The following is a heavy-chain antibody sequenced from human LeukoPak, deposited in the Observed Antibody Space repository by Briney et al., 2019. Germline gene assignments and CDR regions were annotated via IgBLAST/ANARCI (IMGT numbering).Heavy chain of an antibody. CDR3: AKDHTARWASSYFDY. Sequence: GGSLRLSCAASGFTFSSYWMHWVRQAPGKGLVWVSRINSDGSSTSYADSVKGRFTISRDNAKNTLYLQMNSLRAEDTAVYYCAKDHTARWASSYFDYWGQGTLVTVSS. J-gene: IGHJ4*02. CDR1: GFTFSSYW. CDR2: INSDGSST. D-gene: IGHD4-23*01. V-gene: IGHV3-74*01.